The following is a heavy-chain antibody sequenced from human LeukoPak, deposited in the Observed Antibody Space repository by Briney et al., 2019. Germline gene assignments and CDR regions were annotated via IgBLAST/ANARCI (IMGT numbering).Heavy chain of an antibody. J-gene: IGHJ4*02. CDR1: GGSISSGGYY. V-gene: IGHV4-31*03. CDR3: ARGDDLKAFDY. Sequence: PSETLSLTCTVSGGSISSGGYYWSWIRQHPGKGLEWIGYIYYSGSTYYNPSLKSRVTISVDTSKNQFSLKLSSVTAADTAVYYCARGDDLKAFDYWGQGTLVTVSS. CDR2: IYYSGST. D-gene: IGHD2-21*02.